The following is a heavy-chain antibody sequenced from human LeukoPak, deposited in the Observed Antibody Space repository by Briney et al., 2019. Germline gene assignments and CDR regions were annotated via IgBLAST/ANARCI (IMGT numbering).Heavy chain of an antibody. J-gene: IGHJ5*02. CDR1: GFTFSSYG. CDR3: ARESSNYSGYESFWFDP. V-gene: IGHV3-30*02. D-gene: IGHD5-12*01. CDR2: IRYDGSNK. Sequence: GGSLRLSCAASGFTFSSYGMHWVRQAPGKGLEWVAFIRYDGSNKYYADSVKGRFTISRDNSKNTLYLQMNSLRAEDTAVYYCARESSNYSGYESFWFDPWGQGTLVTVSS.